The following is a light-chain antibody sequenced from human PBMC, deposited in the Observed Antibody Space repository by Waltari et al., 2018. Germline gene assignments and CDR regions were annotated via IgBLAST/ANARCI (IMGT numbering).Light chain of an antibody. CDR1: QDVYTW. CDR2: GAS. CDR3: QQANSFPPS. V-gene: IGKV1-12*01. J-gene: IGKJ4*01. Sequence: DIQMTQSPSSVSASIGDRITISCRASQDVYTWLAWYQENEGKAPKLLIEGASSLESGVPSRFSGSGYGTDFTLTINNLQPEDFATYYCQQANSFPPSFGGGTRVEI.